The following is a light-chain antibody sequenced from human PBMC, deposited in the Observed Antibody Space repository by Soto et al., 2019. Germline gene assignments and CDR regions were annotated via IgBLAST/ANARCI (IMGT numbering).Light chain of an antibody. Sequence: QTVVTQPPSASGTPGQRVTISCSGSSSNIGSNYVYWYQQLPGTAPKLLIYRNNQRPSGVPDRFSGSKSGTSASLAISGLRSEDEAEYHCAAWDDSLSGVVFGGGTKLTVL. V-gene: IGLV1-47*01. CDR2: RNN. CDR1: SSNIGSNY. CDR3: AAWDDSLSGVV. J-gene: IGLJ2*01.